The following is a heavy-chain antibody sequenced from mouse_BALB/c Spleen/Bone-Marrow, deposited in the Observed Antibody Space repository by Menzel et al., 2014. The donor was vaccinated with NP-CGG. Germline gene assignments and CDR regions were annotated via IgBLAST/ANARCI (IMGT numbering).Heavy chain of an antibody. CDR1: GFTFSDYY. CDR2: ISDGGSYT. Sequence: EVKLAESGGGLVKPGGSLKLSCVASGFTFSDYYMYWVRQTPEKRLEWVATISDGGSYTYYPDSVKGRFTISRDNAKNNLYLQMSSLKSEDTAMYYCARGDDFRYAWFAYWGQGTLVTVSA. D-gene: IGHD2-14*01. V-gene: IGHV5-4*02. J-gene: IGHJ3*01. CDR3: ARGDDFRYAWFAY.